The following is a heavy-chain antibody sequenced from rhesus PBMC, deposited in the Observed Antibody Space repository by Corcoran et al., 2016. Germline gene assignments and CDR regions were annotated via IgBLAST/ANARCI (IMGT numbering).Heavy chain of an antibody. Sequence: QLQLQESGPGLVKPSETLSLTCAVSGGSISSNYWSWIRQPPGKGLEWIGRISGSGGSTTYNPYLKRRGTFSTDTSKNQLSLKLSSVTTADTAVYYCARSWGQRVLVPDYWGQGVLVTVSS. CDR2: ISGSGGST. V-gene: IGHV4-173*01. CDR1: GGSISSNY. D-gene: IGHD2-2*01. J-gene: IGHJ4*01. CDR3: ARSWGQRVLVPDY.